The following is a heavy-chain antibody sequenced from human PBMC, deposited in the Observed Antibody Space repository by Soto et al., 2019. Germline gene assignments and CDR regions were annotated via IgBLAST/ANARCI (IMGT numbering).Heavy chain of an antibody. J-gene: IGHJ4*02. V-gene: IGHV3-30*18. CDR3: AKDKGRTAIDY. Sequence: QVQLVESGGGVVQPGRSLRLSCAASGLTFSAAGMHWVRQAPGKGLEWVAFIANDGRSESYADSVKGRFTISRENSQNRLYPQMNGLRAEDTAVYYFAKDKGRTAIDYWGQGTLVSVSS. CDR1: GLTFSAAG. CDR2: IANDGRSE.